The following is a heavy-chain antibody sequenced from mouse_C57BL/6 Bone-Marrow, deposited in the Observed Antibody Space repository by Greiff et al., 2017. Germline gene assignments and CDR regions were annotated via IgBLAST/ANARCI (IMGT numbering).Heavy chain of an antibody. J-gene: IGHJ4*01. Sequence: DVHLVESGGGLVQPKGSLKLSCAASGFTFNTYAMHWVRQAPGQGLEWVARIRSKSSNYATYYADSVKDRFTISRADSQGMLYLQMNNLKTEDTAMYYCVGDPIDSGNYGRTGYAVDYWGQGTSVTVSS. CDR3: VGDPIDSGNYGRTGYAVDY. D-gene: IGHD2-1*01. CDR1: GFTFNTYA. V-gene: IGHV10-3*01. CDR2: IRSKSSNYAT.